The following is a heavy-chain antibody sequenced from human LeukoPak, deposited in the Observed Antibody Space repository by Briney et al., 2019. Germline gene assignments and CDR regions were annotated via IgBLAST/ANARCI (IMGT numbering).Heavy chain of an antibody. V-gene: IGHV3-21*01. D-gene: IGHD2-8*01. Sequence: KPGGSLRLSCAASGFTLSGYSMTWVRQAPGKGLEWVSYMSSGSTYIYYADSVRGRFTISRDNAKNSPYLLMNSLRADDTAVYYCARVGVSPTNTPAFDFWGQGTLVTVSS. CDR3: ARVGVSPTNTPAFDF. CDR2: MSSGSTYI. J-gene: IGHJ4*02. CDR1: GFTLSGYS.